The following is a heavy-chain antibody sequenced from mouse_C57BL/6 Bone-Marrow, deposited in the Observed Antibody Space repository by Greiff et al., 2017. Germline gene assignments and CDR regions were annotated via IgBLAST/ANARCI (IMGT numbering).Heavy chain of an antibody. D-gene: IGHD1-1*01. Sequence: VKLQQPGAELVRPGTSVKLSCKASGYTFTSYWMHWVKQRPGQGLEWIGVIDPSDSYTNYNQKFKGKATLTVDTSSSTAYMQLSSLTSEDSAVYYCARRYYYGSSYWYFDVWGTGTTVTVSS. V-gene: IGHV1-59*01. CDR2: IDPSDSYT. J-gene: IGHJ1*03. CDR3: ARRYYYGSSYWYFDV. CDR1: GYTFTSYW.